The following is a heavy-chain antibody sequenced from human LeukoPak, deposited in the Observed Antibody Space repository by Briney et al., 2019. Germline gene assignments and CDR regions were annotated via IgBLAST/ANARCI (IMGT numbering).Heavy chain of an antibody. J-gene: IGHJ4*02. CDR1: GGSISSSSYY. CDR3: ARVNYVWGSYRTPYYFDY. V-gene: IGHV4-39*01. Sequence: SETLSLTCTVSGGSISSSSYYWGWIRQPPGKGLEWIGSIYYSGSTYYNPSLKSRVTISVDTSKNQFSLKLSSVTAADTAVYYCARVNYVWGSYRTPYYFDYWGQGTLVTVSP. CDR2: IYYSGST. D-gene: IGHD3-16*02.